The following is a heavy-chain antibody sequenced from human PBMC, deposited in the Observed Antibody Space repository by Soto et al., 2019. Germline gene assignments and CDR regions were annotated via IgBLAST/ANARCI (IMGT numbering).Heavy chain of an antibody. CDR3: ARDDILTGYYAFDI. CDR1: GYTFTSYG. Sequence: ASVKVSCKASGYTFTSYGIIWVRQAPGQGLEWMGWISAYNGNTNYAQKLQGRVTMTTDTSTSTAYMELRSLRSDDTAVYYCARDDILTGYYAFDIWGQGTMVTVSS. V-gene: IGHV1-18*01. J-gene: IGHJ3*02. D-gene: IGHD3-9*01. CDR2: ISAYNGNT.